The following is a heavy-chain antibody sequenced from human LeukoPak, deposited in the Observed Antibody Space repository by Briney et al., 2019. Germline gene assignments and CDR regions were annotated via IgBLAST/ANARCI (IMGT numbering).Heavy chain of an antibody. J-gene: IGHJ5*02. CDR2: IVVGSGNT. Sequence: ASVKVSCKASGFTFINSAMQWVRQARGQRLEWIGWIVVGSGNTNYAQKFQERVTITRDMSTSTAYMELSSLRSEDTAVYYCAADPHRTYYYDSSGYYPPRTAGFDPWGQGTLVTVSS. V-gene: IGHV1-58*02. D-gene: IGHD3-22*01. CDR1: GFTFINSA. CDR3: AADPHRTYYYDSSGYYPPRTAGFDP.